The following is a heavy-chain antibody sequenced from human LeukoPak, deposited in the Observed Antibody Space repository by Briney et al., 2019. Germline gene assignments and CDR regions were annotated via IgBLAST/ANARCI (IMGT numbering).Heavy chain of an antibody. D-gene: IGHD3-3*01. V-gene: IGHV3-21*04. J-gene: IGHJ4*02. CDR1: GFIFSSYN. CDR2: ISSSSSYI. CDR3: ARATTLFGVDKYFHY. Sequence: GGSLRLSCAASGFIFSSYNMNWVRQAPGKGLEWVSSISSSSSYIYYADSVKGRFTISRDNAKSSLYLQMNSLRAEDTAVYYCARATTLFGVDKYFHYWGQGTPVTVSS.